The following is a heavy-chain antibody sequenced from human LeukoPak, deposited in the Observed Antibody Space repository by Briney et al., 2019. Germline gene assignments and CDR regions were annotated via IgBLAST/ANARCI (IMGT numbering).Heavy chain of an antibody. J-gene: IGHJ3*02. V-gene: IGHV3-21*01. D-gene: IGHD3-22*01. CDR3: ARGSEYYDSSGYSDAFDI. CDR2: ISSSSSYI. Sequence: GGSLRLSCAASGFTFSSYSMNWVRQAPGKGLEWVSSISSSSSYIYYADSVKGRFTISRDNAKNSLYLQMNSLRAEDTAVYYCARGSEYYDSSGYSDAFDIWGQGTMVTVSS. CDR1: GFTFSSYS.